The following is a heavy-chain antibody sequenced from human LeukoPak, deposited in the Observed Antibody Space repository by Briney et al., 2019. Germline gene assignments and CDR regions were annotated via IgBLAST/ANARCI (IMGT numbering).Heavy chain of an antibody. CDR3: ARFDYSGSWGFDY. CDR1: GLTFSSYW. CDR2: IKQDGSEK. Sequence: GGSLRLSCAASGLTFSSYWMSWVRQAPGKGLEWVANIKQDGSEKYYADSVKGRFTISRDNAKNSLYLQMNSLRVEDTAVYYCARFDYSGSWGFDYWGQGTLVTVSS. D-gene: IGHD6-6*01. J-gene: IGHJ4*02. V-gene: IGHV3-7*01.